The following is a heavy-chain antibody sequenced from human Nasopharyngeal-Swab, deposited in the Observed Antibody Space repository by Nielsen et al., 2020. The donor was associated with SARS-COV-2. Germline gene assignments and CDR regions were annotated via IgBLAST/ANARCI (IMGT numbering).Heavy chain of an antibody. Sequence: GASLKISCAASGFSFSTFWMHLVRQVPGEGLVLVSRINTDGRRTNYAESVKGRFTISRDNVKNMLYLQMNNLRPEDTAVYYCARDLGGFGGYWGQGTLATVSS. CDR2: INTDGRRT. J-gene: IGHJ4*02. CDR3: ARDLGGFGGY. V-gene: IGHV3-74*01. D-gene: IGHD4-23*01. CDR1: GFSFSTFW.